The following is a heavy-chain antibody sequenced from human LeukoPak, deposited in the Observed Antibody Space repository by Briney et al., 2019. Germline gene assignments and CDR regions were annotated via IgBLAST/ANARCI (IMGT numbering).Heavy chain of an antibody. Sequence: GESLRLSCAAPGFTFSSYSMNWVRQAPGKGLEWVSSISSSSSYIYYADSVKGRFTISRDNAKNSLYLQMNSLRAEDTAVYYSARGGRRDLGYCSSTTCYAQYYFHYWVQGTLVTVSS. CDR1: GFTFSSYS. J-gene: IGHJ4*02. CDR3: ARGGRRDLGYCSSTTCYAQYYFHY. V-gene: IGHV3-21*01. D-gene: IGHD2-2*01. CDR2: ISSSSSYI.